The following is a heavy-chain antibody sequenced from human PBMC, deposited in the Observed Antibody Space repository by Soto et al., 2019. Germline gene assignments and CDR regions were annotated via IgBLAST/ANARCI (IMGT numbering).Heavy chain of an antibody. J-gene: IGHJ4*02. D-gene: IGHD2-21*02. CDR1: GYTFTSYA. CDR3: ARRRTVVTSRDRQYYFDY. CDR2: INAGNGNT. V-gene: IGHV1-3*01. Sequence: GASVKVSCKASGYTFTSYAMHWVRQAPGQRLEWMGWINAGNGNTKYSQKFQGRVTITRDTSASTAYMELSSLRSEDTAVYYCARRRTVVTSRDRQYYFDYWGQGTLVTVSS.